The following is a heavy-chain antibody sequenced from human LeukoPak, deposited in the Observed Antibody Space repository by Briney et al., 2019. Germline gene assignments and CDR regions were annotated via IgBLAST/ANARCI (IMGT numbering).Heavy chain of an antibody. V-gene: IGHV3-13*01. J-gene: IGHJ6*03. CDR3: ARGKDTAMGRGYYYYYMDV. CDR1: GSTFSSYD. CDR2: IGTAGDT. Sequence: PGGSLRLSCAAPGSTFSSYDMHWVRQATGKGLEWVSAIGTAGDTYYPGSVKGRFTISRENAKNSLYLQMNSLRAGDTAVYYCARGKDTAMGRGYYYYYMDVWGKGTTVTVSS. D-gene: IGHD5-18*01.